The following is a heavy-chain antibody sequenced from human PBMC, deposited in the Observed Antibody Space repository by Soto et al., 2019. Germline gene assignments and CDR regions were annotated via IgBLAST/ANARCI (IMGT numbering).Heavy chain of an antibody. V-gene: IGHV3-30*18. Sequence: QVKLVESGGGVVQPGRSPRLYCAASGITFRNFGMHWVRQAPGKGLEWVAAISSDGSDKYYSDSVKGRFTISRDNSKNTLFLQMNSLRVEDTAVYYCAKGSEVARQELDYWGQGTLVTVSS. D-gene: IGHD2-15*01. CDR3: AKGSEVARQELDY. J-gene: IGHJ4*02. CDR2: ISSDGSDK. CDR1: GITFRNFG.